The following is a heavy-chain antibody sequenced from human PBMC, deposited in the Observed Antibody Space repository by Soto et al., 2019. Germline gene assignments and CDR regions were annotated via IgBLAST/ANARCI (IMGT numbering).Heavy chain of an antibody. Sequence: QVQLVQSGAEVKKPGSSVKVSCKASGGTFSSYAISWVRQAPGQGREWMGGIIPIFGTANYAQKFQGRVTITEDATTSTAYMEMSSLRSEDTAVYYCASEGDDSSSDPYYYYGMDVWGQGTTVTVSS. CDR2: IIPIFGTA. CDR1: GGTFSSYA. V-gene: IGHV1-69*01. CDR3: ASEGDDSSSDPYYYYGMDV. J-gene: IGHJ6*02. D-gene: IGHD6-6*01.